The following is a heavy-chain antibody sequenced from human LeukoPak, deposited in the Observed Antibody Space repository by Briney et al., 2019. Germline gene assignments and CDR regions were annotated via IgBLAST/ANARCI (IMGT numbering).Heavy chain of an antibody. D-gene: IGHD2-21*01. CDR1: NGPITSTKW. CDR3: ASSSLVVVVTYGFDI. CDR2: ISHTGST. V-gene: IGHV4-4*02. Sequence: SETLSLTCTVSNGPITSTKWWSWVSQPPGKGLEWIGEISHTGSTNYNPSFNSRVTMSVDKSKNQFSLNLKSVTAADTALYYCASSSLVVVVTYGFDIWGRGTAVTVSS. J-gene: IGHJ3*02.